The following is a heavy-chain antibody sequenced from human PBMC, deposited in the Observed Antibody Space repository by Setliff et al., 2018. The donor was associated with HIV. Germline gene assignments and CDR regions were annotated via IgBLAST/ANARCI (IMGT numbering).Heavy chain of an antibody. CDR2: ISAYNGNT. D-gene: IGHD3-10*01. V-gene: IGHV1-18*01. CDR3: ARGYYNPGNYFEY. CDR1: GYTFTSYG. J-gene: IGHJ4*02. Sequence: VASVKVSCKASGYTFTSYGISWVRQAPGQGLEWMGWISAYNGNTNYAQKLQGRVTMTTDTSTSTAYMDLISLRSEEKAIYYCARGYYNPGNYFEYWGQGTLVTVSS.